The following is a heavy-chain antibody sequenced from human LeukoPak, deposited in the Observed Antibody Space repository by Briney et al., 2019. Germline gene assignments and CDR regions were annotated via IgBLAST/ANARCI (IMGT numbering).Heavy chain of an antibody. CDR1: GGSISSSRYY. CDR2: IYYSGST. D-gene: IGHD3-3*01. Sequence: SETLSLTCTVSGGSISSSRYYWGWIRQPPGKGLEWIGSIYYSGSTYYNPSLKSRVTISVDTSKNQFSLKLSSVTAADTAVYYCARDGYYDFWSGYYSDNWFDPWGQGTLVTVSS. CDR3: ARDGYYDFWSGYYSDNWFDP. V-gene: IGHV4-39*07. J-gene: IGHJ5*02.